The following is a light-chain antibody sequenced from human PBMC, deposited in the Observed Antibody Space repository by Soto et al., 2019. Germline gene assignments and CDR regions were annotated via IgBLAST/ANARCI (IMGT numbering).Light chain of an antibody. Sequence: IEVTKYPGTLSLYPGERATLSCRASQSIGLAIAWYQHKPGQAPRLLIFDASQRATGIPARFRGSGSGTDFTLSISSREPEDFAVYYSQQRNDRTPWTFGQGTKVDIK. CDR1: QSIGLA. CDR3: QQRNDRTPWT. J-gene: IGKJ1*01. CDR2: DAS. V-gene: IGKV3-11*01.